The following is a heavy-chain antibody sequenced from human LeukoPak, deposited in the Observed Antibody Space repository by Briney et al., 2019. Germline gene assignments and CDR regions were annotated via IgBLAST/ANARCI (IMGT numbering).Heavy chain of an antibody. J-gene: IGHJ4*02. CDR1: GFTFSSYS. D-gene: IGHD3-10*01. CDR3: AKDSGRLLLLWFGDNFDY. CDR2: ISSSSSYI. V-gene: IGHV3-21*01. Sequence: GGSLRLSCAASGFTFSSYSMNWVRQAPGKGLEWVSSISSSSSYIYYADSVKGRFTIPRDNAKNSLYLQMNSLRAEDTAVYFCAKDSGRLLLLWFGDNFDYWGQGTLVTVSS.